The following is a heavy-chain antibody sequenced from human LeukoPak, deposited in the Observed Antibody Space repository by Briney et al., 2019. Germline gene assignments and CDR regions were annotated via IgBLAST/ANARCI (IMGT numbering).Heavy chain of an antibody. CDR2: ISYSGIT. V-gene: IGHV4-59*01. CDR1: GGSLNTYY. D-gene: IGHD2/OR15-2a*01. Sequence: SETLSLTCTVSGGSLNTYYCTWIRQPPGKGLEWIGYISYSGITDYNPSLKSRVTISVDTSKNQFSLRLRSVTAADTAVYYCARAGFPNWFDPWGQGILVAVSS. CDR3: ARAGFPNWFDP. J-gene: IGHJ5*02.